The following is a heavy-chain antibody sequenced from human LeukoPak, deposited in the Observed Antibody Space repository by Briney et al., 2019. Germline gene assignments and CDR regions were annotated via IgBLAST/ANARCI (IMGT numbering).Heavy chain of an antibody. D-gene: IGHD6-13*01. V-gene: IGHV4-61*02. CDR2: IYTSGST. Sequence: SETLSLTCTASGGSISSGRYYWSWIRQPAGKGLEWIGRIYTSGSTNYNPSLKNRVTISVKTSKNQFSLKLSSVTAADTAVYYCARAVRGSSWEQGAFDIWGQGTMVAVSS. CDR3: ARAVRGSSWEQGAFDI. CDR1: GGSISSGRYY. J-gene: IGHJ3*02.